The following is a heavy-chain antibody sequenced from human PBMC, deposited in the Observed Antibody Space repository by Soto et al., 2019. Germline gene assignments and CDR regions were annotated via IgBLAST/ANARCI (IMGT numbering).Heavy chain of an antibody. Sequence: SETLSLTCTVSGGSISSYYWSWIRQPAGKGLEWIGRIYTSGSTNYNPSLKSRVTMSVDTSENQFFLKLSSVTAADTAVYYCARFHCSSTSCFVVDAFDIWGQGTMVTVSS. J-gene: IGHJ3*02. V-gene: IGHV4-4*07. CDR1: GGSISSYY. D-gene: IGHD2-2*01. CDR3: ARFHCSSTSCFVVDAFDI. CDR2: IYTSGST.